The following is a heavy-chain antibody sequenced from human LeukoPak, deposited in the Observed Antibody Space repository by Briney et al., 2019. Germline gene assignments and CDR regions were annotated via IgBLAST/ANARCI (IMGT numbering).Heavy chain of an antibody. V-gene: IGHV1-2*02. Sequence: ASVKVSCKASGYTFSGYYIHWVRQAPGQGPEWMAWTNPSNGDTNYAQKFQGRVTMTRDTSISTAYMELTRLISDDTAVYYCARVGSSGWYVHPTLDYWGQGTLVTVSS. CDR1: GYTFSGYY. J-gene: IGHJ4*02. CDR3: ARVGSSGWYVHPTLDY. CDR2: TNPSNGDT. D-gene: IGHD6-19*01.